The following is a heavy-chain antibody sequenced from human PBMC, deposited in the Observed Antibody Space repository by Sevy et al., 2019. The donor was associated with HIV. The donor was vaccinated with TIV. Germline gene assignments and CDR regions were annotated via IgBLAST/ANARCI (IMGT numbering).Heavy chain of an antibody. CDR3: TRQDSSASDI. CDR2: INANNGGT. J-gene: IGHJ3*02. D-gene: IGHD2-15*01. Sequence: ASVKVSCKSSGYTFTGYYMHWVRQAPGQGLEWMGWINANNGGTNYAQRFQGRVTMTRDTSITTAYMQLSRLTADDTAVYYCTRQDSSASDIWGQGTVVTVSS. CDR1: GYTFTGYY. V-gene: IGHV1-2*02.